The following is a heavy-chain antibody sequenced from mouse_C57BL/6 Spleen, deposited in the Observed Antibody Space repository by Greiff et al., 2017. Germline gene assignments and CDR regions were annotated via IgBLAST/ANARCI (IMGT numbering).Heavy chain of an antibody. CDR1: GYTFTSYW. CDR3: AKGTDYGSSLYWYFDV. Sequence: QVQLQQPGAELVMPGASVKLSCKASGYTFTSYWMHWVKQRPGQGLEWIGEIDPSDSYTNYNQKFKGKSTLTVDKSSSTAYMQLSSLTSEDSAVXYCAKGTDYGSSLYWYFDVWGTGTTVTVSA. CDR2: IDPSDSYT. J-gene: IGHJ1*03. V-gene: IGHV1-69*01. D-gene: IGHD1-1*01.